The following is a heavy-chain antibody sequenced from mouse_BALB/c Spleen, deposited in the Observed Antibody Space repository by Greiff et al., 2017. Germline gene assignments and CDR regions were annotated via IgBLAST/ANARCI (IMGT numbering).Heavy chain of an antibody. CDR1: GYSITSDYV. CDR3: ASDYRYDGYYAMDY. D-gene: IGHD2-14*01. Sequence: EVKLMESGPGLVKPSQSLSLTCTVTGYSITSDYVWYWIRQFPGNKLEWMGYISYSGSTSYNPSLKSRISITRDTSKNQFFLQLNSVTTEDTATYYCASDYRYDGYYAMDYWGQGTSVTVSS. J-gene: IGHJ4*01. V-gene: IGHV3-2*02. CDR2: ISYSGST.